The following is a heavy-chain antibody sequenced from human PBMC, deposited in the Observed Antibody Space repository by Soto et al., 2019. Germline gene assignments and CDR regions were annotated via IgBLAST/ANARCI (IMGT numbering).Heavy chain of an antibody. D-gene: IGHD1-7*01. J-gene: IGHJ4*02. CDR3: ARDGIGGTVFRGYLDY. Sequence: GGSLRLXCAVPGGIFHGYGMHWVRQAPGKGLEWVAIIRFDGSNEEYADSVKGRFTISRDNSKNTLYLQMNTLGAEDTAVYYCARDGIGGTVFRGYLDYWGRGTVVTVSS. V-gene: IGHV3-33*01. CDR1: GGIFHGYG. CDR2: IRFDGSNE.